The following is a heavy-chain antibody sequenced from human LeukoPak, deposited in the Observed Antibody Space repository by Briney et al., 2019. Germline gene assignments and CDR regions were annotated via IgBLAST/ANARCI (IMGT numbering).Heavy chain of an antibody. V-gene: IGHV4-30-4*01. J-gene: IGHJ3*02. CDR1: GGSISSGDYY. CDR2: IYYSGST. D-gene: IGHD3-22*01. Sequence: SETLSLTCTVSGGSISSGDYYWSWIRQPPGKGLEWIGYIYYSGSTYYNPSLKSRVTISVDTSKNQFSLKLSSVTAADTAVYSWARDRHSSGYYDAFDIWGQGTMVTVSS. CDR3: ARDRHSSGYYDAFDI.